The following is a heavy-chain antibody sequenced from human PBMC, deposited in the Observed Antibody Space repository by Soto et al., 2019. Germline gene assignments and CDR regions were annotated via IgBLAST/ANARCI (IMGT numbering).Heavy chain of an antibody. J-gene: IGHJ1*01. CDR3: APFTRYTTQVPILY. CDR1: GFTFSSYA. V-gene: IGHV3-23*01. D-gene: IGHD1-1*01. Sequence: EVQLLESGGGLVQPGGSLRLSCAASGFTFSSYAMSWVRQAPGQGLGWVSSISGIDGSTSDANSGKGRFTISRDNSKNTLFLQMNSLRAEDTAVDYCAPFTRYTTQVPILYWCQGTTVTVYS. CDR2: ISGIDGST.